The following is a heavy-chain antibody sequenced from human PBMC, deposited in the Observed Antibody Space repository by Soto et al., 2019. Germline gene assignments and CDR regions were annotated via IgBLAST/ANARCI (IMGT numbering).Heavy chain of an antibody. Sequence: QVQLVQSGAEVKKPGSSVKVSCKASRGTFSSYTISWVRQAPGQGLEWMGRIIPILGIANYAQKFQGRVTITADKSTSTAYMELSSLRSEDTAVYYCARDLRGKQQLTSNWCDPWGQGTLVTVSS. D-gene: IGHD6-13*01. CDR2: IIPILGIA. CDR1: RGTFSSYT. J-gene: IGHJ5*02. CDR3: ARDLRGKQQLTSNWCDP. V-gene: IGHV1-69*08.